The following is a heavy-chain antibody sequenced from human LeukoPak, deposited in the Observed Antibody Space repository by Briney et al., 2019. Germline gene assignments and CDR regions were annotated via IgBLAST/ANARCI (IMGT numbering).Heavy chain of an antibody. CDR2: ISSSSSTI. D-gene: IGHD2-8*01. CDR3: ARENRDCTNGVCYMGFDY. J-gene: IGHJ4*02. CDR1: GFTFSSYG. Sequence: GGSLRLSCAASGFTFSSYGMHWVRQAPGKGLEWVSYISSSSSTIYYADSVKGRFTISRDNAKNSLYLQMNSLRDEDTAVYYCARENRDCTNGVCYMGFDYWGQGTLVTVSS. V-gene: IGHV3-48*02.